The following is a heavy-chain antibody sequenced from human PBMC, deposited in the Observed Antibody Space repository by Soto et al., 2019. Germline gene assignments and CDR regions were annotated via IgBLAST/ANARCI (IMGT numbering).Heavy chain of an antibody. D-gene: IGHD4-4*01. CDR2: IYYRGTT. J-gene: IGHJ6*02. CDR3: ARQSTSVHQYGMDV. Sequence: QVQLQESGPGLVKPSETLSLMCTVSGGSIASSNHYWGWIRQPPGKGFAWIGHIYYRGTTYYNPSLKSPVSTSVDTCKNQFSLNPSSVTAADRALYYCARQSTSVHQYGMDVWGQGTTVTVSS. V-gene: IGHV4-39*01. CDR1: GGSIASSNHY.